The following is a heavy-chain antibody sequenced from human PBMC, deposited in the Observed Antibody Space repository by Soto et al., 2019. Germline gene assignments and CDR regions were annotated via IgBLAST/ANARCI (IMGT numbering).Heavy chain of an antibody. CDR1: RFTFSNYA. CDR3: AREGHYDGSVYFDY. CDR2: ISYDGNNE. V-gene: IGHV3-30-3*01. D-gene: IGHD3-22*01. J-gene: IGHJ4*02. Sequence: GGSLRLSCAASRFTFSNYAMHWVRQAPGKGLEWVAVISYDGNNEYYADSVKGRFTISRDNSKNTLYLQMNSLRSEDTAVYYCAREGHYDGSVYFDYWGQGTLVTVSS.